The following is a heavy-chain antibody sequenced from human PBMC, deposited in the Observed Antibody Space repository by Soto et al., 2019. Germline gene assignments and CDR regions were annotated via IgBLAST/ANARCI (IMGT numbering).Heavy chain of an antibody. CDR1: GFSFSISP. CDR3: ARDPKTSGGQHWAFNYFDS. CDR2: ISYDGTNK. J-gene: IGHJ4*02. D-gene: IGHD7-27*01. Sequence: QVQLVESGGGVVQPGRSLRLSCAASGFSFSISPTHWVRQAPGKGPEWVALISYDGTNKFYADSVKGRFTISRDNSKSTLYLQVDSLRPEDAAVYYCARDPKTSGGQHWAFNYFDSWGQGTLVTVSS. V-gene: IGHV3-30-3*01.